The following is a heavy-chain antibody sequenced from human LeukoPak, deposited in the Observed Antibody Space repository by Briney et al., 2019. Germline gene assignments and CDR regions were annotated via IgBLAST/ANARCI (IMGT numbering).Heavy chain of an antibody. CDR1: XXTFIXXX. V-gene: IGHV1-18*01. CDR2: ISAYGHT. D-gene: IGHD3-3*01. CDR3: ARETASGYLGFDF. Sequence: XVSCXXXXXTFIXXXXTWVRQAPGQGLEWMGWISAYGHTKLARNLQARVTVTIDTSTTTAYMELRSLSSDDTAVYFCARETASGYLGFDFWGQGTLITVSS. J-gene: IGHJ4*02.